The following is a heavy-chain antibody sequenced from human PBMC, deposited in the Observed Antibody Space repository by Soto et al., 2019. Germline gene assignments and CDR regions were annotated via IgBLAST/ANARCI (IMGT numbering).Heavy chain of an antibody. CDR2: ISYDGSNK. Sequence: PGGSLRLSCAASGFTFSSYGMHWVRQAPGKGLEWVAVISYDGSNKYYADSVKGRFTISRDNSKNTLYLQMYSLRAEDTAVYYCAKDAPYRSGLYGAFDYWGQGTLVTVS. J-gene: IGHJ4*02. CDR3: AKDAPYRSGLYGAFDY. V-gene: IGHV3-30*18. D-gene: IGHD6-19*01. CDR1: GFTFSSYG.